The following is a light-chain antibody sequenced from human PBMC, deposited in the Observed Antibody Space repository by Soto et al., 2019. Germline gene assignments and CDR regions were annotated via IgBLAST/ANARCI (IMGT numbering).Light chain of an antibody. J-gene: IGLJ2*01. CDR2: GVS. V-gene: IGLV2-8*01. CDR1: SSDVGGYNY. Sequence: QSALTQPPSASGSPGQSVTISCIGTSSDVGGYNYVSWYQQHPGKAPKLMIYGVSKRPSGVSDRFSGSKSGNTASLTVSGLQAEDEADYYCSSYAASNNLGVFGGGTKVTVL. CDR3: SSYAASNNLGV.